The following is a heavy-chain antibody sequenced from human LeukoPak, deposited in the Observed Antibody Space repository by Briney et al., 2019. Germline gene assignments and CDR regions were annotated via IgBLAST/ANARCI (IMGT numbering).Heavy chain of an antibody. CDR2: INPNSGGT. V-gene: IGHV1-2*02. CDR1: GYTFTGYY. Sequence: ASVKVSCKASGYTFTGYYMHWVRQAPGQGLEWMGWINPNSGGTNYAQKFQGRVTMTRDTSISTAYMELSRLRSDDTAVYYCAREGDSSGYYPPFLGYWGQGTLVTVSS. J-gene: IGHJ4*02. D-gene: IGHD3-22*01. CDR3: AREGDSSGYYPPFLGY.